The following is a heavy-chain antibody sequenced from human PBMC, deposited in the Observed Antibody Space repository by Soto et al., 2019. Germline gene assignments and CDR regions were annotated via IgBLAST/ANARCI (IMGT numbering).Heavy chain of an antibody. V-gene: IGHV1-45*02. CDR3: ARSNGAYDAFDI. CDR1: GYTFTYRY. CDR2: ITPFNGNT. J-gene: IGHJ3*02. D-gene: IGHD4-17*01. Sequence: SVKVSCKASGYTFTYRYLHWVRQAPGQALEWMGWITPFNGNTNYAQKFQDRVTITRDRSMSTAYMELSSLRSEDTAMYYCARSNGAYDAFDIWGQGTMVTVSS.